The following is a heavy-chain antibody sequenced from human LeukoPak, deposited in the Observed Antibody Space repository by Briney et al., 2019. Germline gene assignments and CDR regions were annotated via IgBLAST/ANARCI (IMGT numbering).Heavy chain of an antibody. Sequence: GASVKVSCKASGGTFSSYTISWVRQAPGQGLEWMGRIIPILGIANYAQKFQGRVTITADKSTSTAYMELSSLRSEDTAVYYCAGDPSPLPYTNWFDPWGQGTLVTVSS. CDR2: IIPILGIA. J-gene: IGHJ5*02. CDR1: GGTFSSYT. D-gene: IGHD3-9*01. CDR3: AGDPSPLPYTNWFDP. V-gene: IGHV1-69*04.